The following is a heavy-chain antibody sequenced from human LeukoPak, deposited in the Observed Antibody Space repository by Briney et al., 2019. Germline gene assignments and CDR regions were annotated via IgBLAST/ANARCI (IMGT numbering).Heavy chain of an antibody. V-gene: IGHV3-11*01. CDR2: ISSSGSTI. CDR1: GFTFSDYY. D-gene: IGHD4-23*01. Sequence: GGSLRLSCAASGFTFSDYYMSWIRQAPGKGLEWVSYISSSGSTIYYADSVKGRFTISRDNAKNSLYLQMNSLRAEDTAVYYCATRAVRYYYMDVWGKGTPVTVSS. J-gene: IGHJ6*03. CDR3: ATRAVRYYYMDV.